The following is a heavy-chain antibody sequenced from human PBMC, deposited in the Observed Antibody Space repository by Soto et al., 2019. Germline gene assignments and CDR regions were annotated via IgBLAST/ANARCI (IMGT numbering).Heavy chain of an antibody. Sequence: GASVQVSCKASGYTFTSYYMHWVRQAPGQGLEWMGIINPTGGSTSYAQKFQGRVTMTRDPSTSTVSMELSSLRSEDTAVYYCARVGMYYDCWMTNDAPWFDPWGQGTLVTVSS. V-gene: IGHV1-46*01. D-gene: IGHD3-3*01. J-gene: IGHJ5*02. CDR1: GYTFTSYY. CDR3: ARVGMYYDCWMTNDAPWFDP. CDR2: INPTGGST.